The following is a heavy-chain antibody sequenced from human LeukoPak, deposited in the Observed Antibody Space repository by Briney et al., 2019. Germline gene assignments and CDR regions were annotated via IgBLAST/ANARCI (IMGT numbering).Heavy chain of an antibody. CDR1: GCTFSGSA. CDR3: TTPTYGGFDY. J-gene: IGHJ4*02. Sequence: GGSLRLSCAASGCTFSGSAIHWVRQASGKGLEWVGRIRSKANSYATAYAASVKGRFTISRDDSKNTAYLQMNSLKTEDTAVYYCTTPTYGGFDYWGQGTLVTVSS. D-gene: IGHD4/OR15-4a*01. V-gene: IGHV3-73*01. CDR2: IRSKANSYAT.